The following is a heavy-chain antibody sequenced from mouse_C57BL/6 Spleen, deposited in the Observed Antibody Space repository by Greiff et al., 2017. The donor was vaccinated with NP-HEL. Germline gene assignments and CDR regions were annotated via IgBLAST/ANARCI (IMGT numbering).Heavy chain of an antibody. Sequence: EVKLVESGGGLVKPGGSLKLSCAASGFTFSSYAMSWVRQTPEKRLEWVATISDGGSYTYYPDNVKGRFTISRDNAKNNLYLQRSHLKSEDTAMYYCARLVTGRYFDVWGTGTTVTFSS. CDR3: ARLVTGRYFDV. J-gene: IGHJ1*03. CDR1: GFTFSSYA. CDR2: ISDGGSYT. V-gene: IGHV5-4*03. D-gene: IGHD4-1*01.